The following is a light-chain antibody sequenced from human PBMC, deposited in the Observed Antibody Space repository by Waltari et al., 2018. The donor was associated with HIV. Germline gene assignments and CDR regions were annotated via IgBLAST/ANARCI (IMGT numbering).Light chain of an antibody. J-gene: IGLJ2*01. V-gene: IGLV3-21*02. CDR2: EDS. CDR1: NIGSKG. Sequence: SYVLTQPPSVSVAPGQTARITCSGHNIGSKGVHWYQHKPGQAPVRSVNEDSDRPSGIPDQFAGSKSGGTATLSISGAEVGDEADYYCQVWESRIEHMVFGGGTKLTVL. CDR3: QVWESRIEHMV.